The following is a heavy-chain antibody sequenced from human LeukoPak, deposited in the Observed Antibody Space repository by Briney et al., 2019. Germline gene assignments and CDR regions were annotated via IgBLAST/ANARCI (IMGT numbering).Heavy chain of an antibody. CDR3: ARVAYYDSSGWPD. CDR1: GYSISSGYY. CDR2: IYTSGST. Sequence: SETLSLTCTVSGYSISSGYYWGWIRQPPGQGLEWIGRIYTSGSTNYNPSLKSRVTISVDTSKNQLSLKLNSVTAADTAVYYCARVAYYDSSGWPDWGQGTLVTVSS. J-gene: IGHJ4*02. D-gene: IGHD3-22*01. V-gene: IGHV4-38-2*02.